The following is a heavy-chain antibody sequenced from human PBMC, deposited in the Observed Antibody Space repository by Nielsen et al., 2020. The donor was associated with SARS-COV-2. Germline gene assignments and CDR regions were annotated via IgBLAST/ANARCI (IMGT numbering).Heavy chain of an antibody. CDR1: GFTFSSYW. V-gene: IGHV3-7*03. CDR3: ARLPNPLTTRQPPDI. Sequence: GESLKISCAASGFTFSSYWMSWVRQAPGKGLEWVANIKQDGSEKYYVDSVKGRFTISRDNAKNSLYLQMNSLRAEDTALYHCARLPNPLTTRQPPDIWGQGTMVTVSS. CDR2: IKQDGSEK. D-gene: IGHD4-17*01. J-gene: IGHJ3*02.